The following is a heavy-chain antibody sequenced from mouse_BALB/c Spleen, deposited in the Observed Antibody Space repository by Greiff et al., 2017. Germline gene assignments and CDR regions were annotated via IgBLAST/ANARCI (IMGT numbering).Heavy chain of an antibody. CDR3: ARVARLSYAMDY. Sequence: DVQLVESGGGLVKPGGSLKLSCAASGFTFSSYAMSWVRQSPEKRLEWVAEISSGGSYTYYPDTVTGRFTISRDNAKNTLYLEMSSLRSEDTAMYYCARVARLSYAMDYWGQGTSVTVSS. V-gene: IGHV5-9-4*01. CDR1: GFTFSSYA. CDR2: ISSGGSYT. J-gene: IGHJ4*01.